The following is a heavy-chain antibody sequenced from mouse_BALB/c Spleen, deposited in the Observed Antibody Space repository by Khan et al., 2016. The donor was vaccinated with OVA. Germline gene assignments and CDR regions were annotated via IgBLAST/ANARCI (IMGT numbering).Heavy chain of an antibody. J-gene: IGHJ1*01. CDR2: INSGGSF. CDR1: GFTFSSYA. Sequence: EVELVESGGGLVKPGGSLKLSCAASGFTFSSYAMSWVRQSPEKRLEWVASINSGGSFYYSDSVRGRFTISRDNARDILYLQISSLKSEDTAWYYCARGHFYGSSYDYWYFDVWGAGTTVTVSS. CDR3: ARGHFYGSSYDYWYFDV. D-gene: IGHD1-1*01. V-gene: IGHV5-6-5*01.